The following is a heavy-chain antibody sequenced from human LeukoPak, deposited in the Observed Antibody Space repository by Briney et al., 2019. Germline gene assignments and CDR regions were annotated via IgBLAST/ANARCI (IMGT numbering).Heavy chain of an antibody. CDR1: GFTVSSNY. CDR3: ARDRGEGSGWYELGY. D-gene: IGHD6-19*01. CDR2: IYSGGST. J-gene: IGHJ4*02. V-gene: IGHV3-66*01. Sequence: GGSLRLSCAASGFTVSSNYMSWVRQAPGKGLEWVSVIYSGGSTYYADSVKGRFTISRDNSKNTLYLQMNSLRAEDTAVYYCARDRGEGSGWYELGYWGQGTLVTVSS.